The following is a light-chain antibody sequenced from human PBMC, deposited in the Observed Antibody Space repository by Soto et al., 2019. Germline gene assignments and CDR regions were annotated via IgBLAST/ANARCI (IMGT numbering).Light chain of an antibody. Sequence: QLVLTQSPSASAPPGASVKLTCTLSSGHSSYAIAWHQQQPEKGPRYLMKLNSDGSHSKGDGIPDRFSGSSSGAERYLTISSLQSEDEADYYCQTWGTGIRVFGGGTKVTVL. CDR3: QTWGTGIRV. CDR2: LNSDGSH. V-gene: IGLV4-69*01. J-gene: IGLJ3*02. CDR1: SGHSSYA.